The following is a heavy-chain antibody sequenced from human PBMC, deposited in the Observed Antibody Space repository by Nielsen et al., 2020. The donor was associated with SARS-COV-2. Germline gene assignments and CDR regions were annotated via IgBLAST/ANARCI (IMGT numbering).Heavy chain of an antibody. J-gene: IGHJ6*03. Sequence: RQAPGKGLEWIGSIYHSGSTYYNPSLKSRVTISVDTSKNQFSLKLSSVTAADTAVYYCARDGRGDDFWSGPYYYYYYYMDVWGKGTTVTVSS. D-gene: IGHD3-3*01. V-gene: IGHV4-39*07. CDR3: ARDGRGDDFWSGPYYYYYYYMDV. CDR2: IYHSGST.